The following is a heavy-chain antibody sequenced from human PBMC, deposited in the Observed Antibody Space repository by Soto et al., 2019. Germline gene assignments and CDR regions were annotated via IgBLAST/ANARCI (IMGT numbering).Heavy chain of an antibody. D-gene: IGHD3-10*01. CDR3: ARDGSGCGSSLLDAFDI. J-gene: IGHJ3*02. V-gene: IGHV3-21*01. CDR1: GFTFSSYS. CDR2: ISSSSSYI. Sequence: GGSLRLSCAASGFTFSSYSMNWVRQAPGKGLEWVSSISSSSSYIYYADSVKGRFIISRDNAKNSLYLQMNSLRAEDTAVYYCARDGSGCGSSLLDAFDIWGQGTMVTVS.